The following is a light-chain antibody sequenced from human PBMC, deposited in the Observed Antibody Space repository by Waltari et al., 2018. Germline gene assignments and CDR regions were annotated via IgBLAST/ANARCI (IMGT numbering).Light chain of an antibody. CDR1: SSDVGYYHN. V-gene: IGLV2-11*01. J-gene: IGLJ2*01. Sequence: SDLTQPRQASGSPRQSVTISCTGISSDVGYYHNVSWYQQLPTQAHKLMIYDVSERPSGVPDRFSGSKSGNTASLTISGLLSEDDADYYCCSYAGSYTFVIFGGGTKLTVL. CDR2: DVS. CDR3: CSYAGSYTFVI.